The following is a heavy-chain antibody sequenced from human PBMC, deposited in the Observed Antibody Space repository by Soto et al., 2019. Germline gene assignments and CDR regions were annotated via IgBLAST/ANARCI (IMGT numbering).Heavy chain of an antibody. CDR3: ARGLRLSGYDYLGRIFDY. J-gene: IGHJ4*02. Sequence: SETLSLTCAVYGGSFSGYYWSWIRQPPGKGLEWIGEINHSGSTNYNPSLKSRVTISVDTSKNQFSLKLSSVTAADTAVYYCARGLRLSGYDYLGRIFDYLGQGNLVTVS. CDR2: INHSGST. CDR1: GGSFSGYY. D-gene: IGHD5-12*01. V-gene: IGHV4-34*01.